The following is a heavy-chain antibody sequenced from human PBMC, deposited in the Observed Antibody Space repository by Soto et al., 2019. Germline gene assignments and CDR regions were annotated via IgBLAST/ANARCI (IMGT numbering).Heavy chain of an antibody. J-gene: IGHJ4*02. CDR1: GGSISSSSYY. CDR2: IYYSGRT. Sequence: QLQLQESGPGLVKPSETLSLTCTVSGGSISSSSYYWGWIRQPPGKGLEWIGSIYYSGRTYYNSSLKSRVTTSVDTSKNQFSLKLSSVTAADTAVYYCARGYFDWLSPQGYFDDWGQGTLVTVSS. D-gene: IGHD3-9*01. CDR3: ARGYFDWLSPQGYFDD. V-gene: IGHV4-39*01.